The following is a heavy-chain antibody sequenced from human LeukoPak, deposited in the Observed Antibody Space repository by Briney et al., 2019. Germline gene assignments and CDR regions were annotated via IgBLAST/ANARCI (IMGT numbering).Heavy chain of an antibody. CDR2: ISTDGSST. V-gene: IGHV3-74*01. CDR1: GFTFSSYW. D-gene: IGHD6-6*01. J-gene: IGHJ3*02. CDR3: VREYSSSSGRAFGI. Sequence: SGGSLRVSCAASGFTFSSYWMHWVRQAPGKGLVWVSRISTDGSSTNSADSVKGRFTISRDNAKNTLYLQMNSLRAEDTAVYYCVREYSSSSGRAFGIWGQGTMVTVSP.